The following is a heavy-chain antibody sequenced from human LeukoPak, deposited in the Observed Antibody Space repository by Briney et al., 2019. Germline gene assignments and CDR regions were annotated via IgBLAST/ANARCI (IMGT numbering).Heavy chain of an antibody. CDR1: GGSISSYY. CDR2: IYYSGST. J-gene: IGHJ6*02. V-gene: IGHV4-59*08. CDR3: ARLFSPDKTSAIPWWDYYYGMDV. Sequence: SETLSLTCTVSGGSISSYYWSWIRQPPGKGLEWIGYIYYSGSTNYNPSLKRRVTISVDTSKNQFSLKLSSVTAADTAVYYCARLFSPDKTSAIPWWDYYYGMDVWGQGTTVTVSS. D-gene: IGHD2-15*01.